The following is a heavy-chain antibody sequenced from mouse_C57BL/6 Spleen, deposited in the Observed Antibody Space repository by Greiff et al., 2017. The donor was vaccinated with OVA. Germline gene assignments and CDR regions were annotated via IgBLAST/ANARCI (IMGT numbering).Heavy chain of an antibody. D-gene: IGHD1-1*01. Sequence: QVQLQQPGAELVKPGASVKLSCKASGYTFTSYWMQWVKQRPGQGLEWIGEIDPSDSYTNYNQKFKGKATLTVDTSSSTAYMQLSSLTSEDSAVYYCARGDFSTTVAPYWGQGTTLTVSS. V-gene: IGHV1-50*01. J-gene: IGHJ2*01. CDR3: ARGDFSTTVAPY. CDR2: IDPSDSYT. CDR1: GYTFTSYW.